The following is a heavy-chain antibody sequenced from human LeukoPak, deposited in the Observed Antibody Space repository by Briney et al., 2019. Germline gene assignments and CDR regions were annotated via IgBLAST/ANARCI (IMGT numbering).Heavy chain of an antibody. V-gene: IGHV4-34*01. CDR2: INHSGST. CDR3: ARRPKRRGIKGYCSSTSCYQTNAFDI. D-gene: IGHD2-2*01. Sequence: SETLSLTCAVYGGSFSGYYWSWIRQPPGKGLEWIGEINHSGSTNYNPSLKSRVTISVDTSKNQFSLKLSSVTATDTAVYYRARRPKRRGIKGYCSSTSCYQTNAFDIWGQGTMVTVSS. J-gene: IGHJ3*02. CDR1: GGSFSGYY.